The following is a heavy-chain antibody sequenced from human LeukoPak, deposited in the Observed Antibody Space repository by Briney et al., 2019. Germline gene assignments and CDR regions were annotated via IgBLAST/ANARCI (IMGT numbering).Heavy chain of an antibody. CDR3: AKHGSGSYYSDWFDP. Sequence: GGSLRLSCAASGLTFSSYAMSWVRQAPGKGLEWVSAISGSGGSTYYADSVKGRFAISRDNSKNTLYLQMNSLRAEDTAAYYCAKHGSGSYYSDWFDPWGQGTLVTVSS. J-gene: IGHJ5*02. V-gene: IGHV3-23*01. CDR1: GLTFSSYA. D-gene: IGHD3-10*01. CDR2: ISGSGGST.